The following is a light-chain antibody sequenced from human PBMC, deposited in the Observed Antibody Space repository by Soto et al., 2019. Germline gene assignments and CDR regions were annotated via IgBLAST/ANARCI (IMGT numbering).Light chain of an antibody. CDR1: SSEVGGYNY. Sequence: QSVLTQPASVSGSPGQSITISCTGTSSEVGGYNYVSWYQQHPGKATKLMIYDVNNRPSGVSNRFSGSKSGNTASLTISGLQAEDEADYYCSSYTSSSTPYVFGTGTKVTVL. V-gene: IGLV2-14*01. J-gene: IGLJ1*01. CDR2: DVN. CDR3: SSYTSSSTPYV.